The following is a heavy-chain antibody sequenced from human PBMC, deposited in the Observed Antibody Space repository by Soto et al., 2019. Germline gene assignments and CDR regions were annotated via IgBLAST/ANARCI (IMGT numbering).Heavy chain of an antibody. D-gene: IGHD6-13*01. J-gene: IGHJ4*02. CDR2: IYPGDSDM. V-gene: IGHV5-51*01. Sequence: PGESLKISCQGSGYSFTKYWIGWVRQMPGKGLELMGVIYPGDSDMKYGPFFQGQVTISVDKSNSTAYLQWSSLKASDTAMYYCATAAAGTVDYWGQGTLVTVSS. CDR3: ATAAAGTVDY. CDR1: GYSFTKYW.